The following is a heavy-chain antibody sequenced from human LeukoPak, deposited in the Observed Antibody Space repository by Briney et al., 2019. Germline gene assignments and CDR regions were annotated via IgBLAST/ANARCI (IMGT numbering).Heavy chain of an antibody. Sequence: GASVKVSCKASGYTFTGYYMHWVRQAPGQGLEWMGWINPNSGGTNYAQKFQGRVTMTRDTSISTAYMELSRLRSDDTAVYYCASVSSSWTYYFDYWGQGTLVSVSS. J-gene: IGHJ4*02. CDR2: INPNSGGT. CDR1: GYTFTGYY. D-gene: IGHD6-13*01. V-gene: IGHV1-2*02. CDR3: ASVSSSWTYYFDY.